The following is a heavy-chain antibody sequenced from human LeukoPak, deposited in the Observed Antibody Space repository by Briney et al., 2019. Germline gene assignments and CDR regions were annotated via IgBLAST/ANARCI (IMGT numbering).Heavy chain of an antibody. CDR2: ISYDGSNK. CDR3: AKDPSDSSGYYPSPYY. CDR1: GFTFSSYG. J-gene: IGHJ4*02. D-gene: IGHD3-22*01. V-gene: IGHV3-30*18. Sequence: GGSLRLSCAASGFTFSSYGMHWVRQAPGKGLEWVAVISYDGSNKYYADSVKGRFTISRDNSKNTLYLQTNSLRAEDTAVYYCAKDPSDSSGYYPSPYYWGQGTLVIVSS.